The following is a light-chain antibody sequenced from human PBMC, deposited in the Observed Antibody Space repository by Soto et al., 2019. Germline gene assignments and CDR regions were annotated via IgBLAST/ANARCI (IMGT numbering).Light chain of an antibody. CDR2: GAS. J-gene: IGKJ4*01. V-gene: IGKV3-20*01. Sequence: EIVLTQSRSTLSLSPGERATLSCRASQSVSSSYLAWYQQKPGQAPRLLIYGASSRATGIPDMFSGSGSGTDFTLTISRLEPEDFAVYYCQQYGSSPCLTFGGGTKVEIK. CDR1: QSVSSSY. CDR3: QQYGSSPCLT.